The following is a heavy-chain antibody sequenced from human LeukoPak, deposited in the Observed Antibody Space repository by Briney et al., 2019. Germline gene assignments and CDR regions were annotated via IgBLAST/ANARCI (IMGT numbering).Heavy chain of an antibody. V-gene: IGHV4-4*07. D-gene: IGHD3-22*01. Sequence: SETLSLTCTVSGGSISSYYWSWIRQPAGKGLEWIGRINTSGSTNYNPSLKSRVTMSVDTSKNQFSLKLSSVTAADTAVYYCARTNPRNYYDSSGESFDYWGQGTLVTVSS. J-gene: IGHJ4*02. CDR2: INTSGST. CDR3: ARTNPRNYYDSSGESFDY. CDR1: GGSISSYY.